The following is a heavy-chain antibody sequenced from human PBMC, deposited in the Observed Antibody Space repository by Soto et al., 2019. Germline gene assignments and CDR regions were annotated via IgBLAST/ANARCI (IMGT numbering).Heavy chain of an antibody. CDR1: GFTFSTCS. CDR3: ATWGGRSSGF. CDR2: ISSGSSYI. V-gene: IGHV3-21*01. J-gene: IGHJ4*02. Sequence: EVQLVESGGGLVKPGGSLRLSCAASGFTFSTCSMNWVRQAPGKGLEWISSISSGSSYIYYADSLKGRFTISRDNAKNSLSLQMNSLRAEDTAVYYCATWGGRSSGFWGQGTLVTVSS. D-gene: IGHD6-19*01.